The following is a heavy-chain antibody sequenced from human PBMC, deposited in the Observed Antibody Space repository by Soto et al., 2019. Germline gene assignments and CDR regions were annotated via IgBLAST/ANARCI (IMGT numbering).Heavy chain of an antibody. J-gene: IGHJ5*02. Sequence: ASVKVSCKASGYTFTGYYMHWVRQAPGQGLEWMGWMNPNSGGTNYAQKFQGWVTMTRDTSISTAYMELSRLRSDDTAVYYCARGFPLRLGERFDPWGQGTLVTVSS. CDR3: ARGFPLRLGERFDP. V-gene: IGHV1-2*04. D-gene: IGHD3-10*01. CDR1: GYTFTGYY. CDR2: MNPNSGGT.